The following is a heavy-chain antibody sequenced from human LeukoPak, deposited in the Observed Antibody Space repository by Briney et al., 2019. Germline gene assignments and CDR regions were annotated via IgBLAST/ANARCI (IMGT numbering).Heavy chain of an antibody. CDR1: GYTFTGYY. V-gene: IGHV1-2*02. CDR3: ARDGSRITMVRGVIITGANWFDP. D-gene: IGHD3-10*01. Sequence: ASVTVSFKASGYTFTGYYMHWVRQAPGQGLEWMGWINPNSGGTNYAQKFQGRVTMTRDTSISTAYMELSRLRSDDTAVYCCARDGSRITMVRGVIITGANWFDPWGKGTLVTLSS. J-gene: IGHJ5*02. CDR2: INPNSGGT.